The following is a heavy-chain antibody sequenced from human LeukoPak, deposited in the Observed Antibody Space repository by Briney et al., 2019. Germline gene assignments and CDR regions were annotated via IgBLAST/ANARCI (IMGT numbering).Heavy chain of an antibody. V-gene: IGHV3-21*01. CDR3: ARDWFFGVVIIPVSDY. J-gene: IGHJ4*02. Sequence: GGSLRLSCAASGFTFSNYNMNWVRQAPGKGLEWVSSISSSSTYIYYADSVKGRFTISRDNAKNSLYLQMNSLRAEDTAVYYCARDWFFGVVIIPVSDYWGQGTLVTVSS. CDR1: GFTFSNYN. CDR2: ISSSSTYI. D-gene: IGHD3-3*01.